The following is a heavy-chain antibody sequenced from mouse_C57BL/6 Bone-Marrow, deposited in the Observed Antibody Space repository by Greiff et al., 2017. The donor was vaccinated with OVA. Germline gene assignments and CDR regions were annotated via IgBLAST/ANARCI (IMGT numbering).Heavy chain of an antibody. D-gene: IGHD2-5*01. CDR1: GYTFTSYW. CDR3: ARWGSNYVDYAMDY. Sequence: VQLQQPGAELVMPGASVKLSCKASGYTFTSYWMHWVKQRPGQGLEWIGEIDPSDSYTNYNQKFKGKSTLTVDKSSSTAYMQLSSLTSEDSAVYYCARWGSNYVDYAMDYWGQGTSVTVSS. J-gene: IGHJ4*01. CDR2: IDPSDSYT. V-gene: IGHV1-69*01.